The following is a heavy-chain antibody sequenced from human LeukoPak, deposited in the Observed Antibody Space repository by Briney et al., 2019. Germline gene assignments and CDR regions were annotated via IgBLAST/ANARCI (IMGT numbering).Heavy chain of an antibody. CDR2: IYSDGST. V-gene: IGHV3-53*01. Sequence: GGSLRLSCAASGFSVSTNYISWVRQAPGKGLEWVSVIYSDGSTNYADSVKARFTIARDNSKNTVYLQMNSLRVEDTAVYYCARATLDNWGQGTLVTVSS. J-gene: IGHJ4*02. CDR1: GFSVSTNY. CDR3: ARATLDN.